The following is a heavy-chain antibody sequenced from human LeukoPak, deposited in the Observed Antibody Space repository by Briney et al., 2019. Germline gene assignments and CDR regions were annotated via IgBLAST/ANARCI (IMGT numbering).Heavy chain of an antibody. V-gene: IGHV3-23*01. CDR3: AKISLRRDYYDSSGYGFDI. CDR2: ISGSGGST. Sequence: PGGSLRLSCAASGFTFSSYAMSWVRQAPGKGLEWVSAISGSGGSTDYADSVKGRFTISRDNSKNTLYLQMNSLRAEDTAVYYCAKISLRRDYYDSSGYGFDIWGQGTMVTVSS. J-gene: IGHJ3*02. CDR1: GFTFSSYA. D-gene: IGHD3-22*01.